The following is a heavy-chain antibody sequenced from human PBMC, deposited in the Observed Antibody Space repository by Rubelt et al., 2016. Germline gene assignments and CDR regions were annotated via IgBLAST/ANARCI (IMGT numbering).Heavy chain of an antibody. CDR3: ARAPARSTSWNPDR. D-gene: IGHD2-2*01. J-gene: IGHJ5*02. Sequence: QLQLQESGPGLVKPAETLSLTCTVSGGSISSSSYYWSWIRQHPGKGREWIGYIFYTGSTYYNPSRQGRVTKSLDTSKNQFSLKLPSVTAADTAIYYCARAPARSTSWNPDRWGQGILVTVSS. CDR1: GGSISSSSYY. V-gene: IGHV4-31*03. CDR2: IFYTGST.